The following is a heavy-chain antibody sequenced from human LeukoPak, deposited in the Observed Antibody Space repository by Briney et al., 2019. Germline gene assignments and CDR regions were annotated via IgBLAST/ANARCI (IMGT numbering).Heavy chain of an antibody. V-gene: IGHV4-4*02. Sequence: SETLSLTCAVSGGSISSSNWWSWVRQPPGKGLEWIGEIYHSGSTNYNPSLKSRVTISVDKSKNQFSLKLSSVTAADTAVYYCARGGGTIVGSDAFDIWGQGTMVTVSS. CDR2: IYHSGST. CDR1: GGSISSSNW. D-gene: IGHD1-26*01. J-gene: IGHJ3*02. CDR3: ARGGGTIVGSDAFDI.